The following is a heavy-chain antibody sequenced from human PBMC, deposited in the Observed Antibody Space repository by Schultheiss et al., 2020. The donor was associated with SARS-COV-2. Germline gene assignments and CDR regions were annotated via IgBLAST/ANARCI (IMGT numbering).Heavy chain of an antibody. J-gene: IGHJ4*02. D-gene: IGHD3-22*01. CDR3: ARMMQYYYDSSGYFN. Sequence: SGPTLVKPTQTLTLTCTFSGFSLSTSGVGVGWIRQPPGKALEWLALIYWNDDKRYSPSLKSRLTITKDTSKNQVVLTMTNMDPVDTATYYCARMMQYYYDSSGYFNWGQGTLVTVSS. CDR1: GFSLSTSGVG. CDR2: IYWNDDK. V-gene: IGHV2-5*01.